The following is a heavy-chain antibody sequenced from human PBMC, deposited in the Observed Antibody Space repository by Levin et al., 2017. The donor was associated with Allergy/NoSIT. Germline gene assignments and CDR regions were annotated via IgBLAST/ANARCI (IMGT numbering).Heavy chain of an antibody. D-gene: IGHD1-26*01. CDR3: AIHTGSYFYFDY. V-gene: IGHV4-34*01. Sequence: SQTLSLPCAVYGESFRDYYWTWIRQPPGKGLEWIGEINHSGSTNYNPSLKSRVTMSDDTSKNQFSLKLSSVTAADTAVYYCAIHTGSYFYFDYWGQGTLVTVSS. CDR1: GESFRDYY. CDR2: INHSGST. J-gene: IGHJ4*02.